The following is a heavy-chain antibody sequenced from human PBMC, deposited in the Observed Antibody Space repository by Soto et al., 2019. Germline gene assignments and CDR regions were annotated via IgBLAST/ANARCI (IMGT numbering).Heavy chain of an antibody. CDR1: GFIFSNAW. Sequence: GGSLRLSCAASGFIFSNAWMSWVRQATGKGLEWLGRIKSKTDGGTTDYAAPVKGRFTISRDDSKNTLYLQMNSLKTEDTAGYYCTTDNRDFDYYYGMDVWGRGTTVTVSS. CDR3: TTDNRDFDYYYGMDV. D-gene: IGHD3-3*01. V-gene: IGHV3-15*01. J-gene: IGHJ6*02. CDR2: IKSKTDGGTT.